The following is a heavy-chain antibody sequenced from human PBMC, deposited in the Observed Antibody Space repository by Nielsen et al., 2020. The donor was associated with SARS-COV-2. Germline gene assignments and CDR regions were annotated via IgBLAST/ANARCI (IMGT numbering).Heavy chain of an antibody. J-gene: IGHJ4*02. CDR3: AREFALRDTAYFDY. D-gene: IGHD5-18*01. V-gene: IGHV3-53*01. Sequence: VRQAPGKGLQWVSLIYSDGSTKYADSVKGRFTISRDNSRNTVYLQMNSLRPEDTAVYYCAREFALRDTAYFDYWGQGTLVTVSS. CDR2: IYSDGST.